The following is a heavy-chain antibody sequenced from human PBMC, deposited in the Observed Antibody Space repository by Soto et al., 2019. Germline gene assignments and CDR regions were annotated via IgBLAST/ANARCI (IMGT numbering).Heavy chain of an antibody. V-gene: IGHV4-59*01. J-gene: IGHJ4*02. D-gene: IGHD5-12*01. Sequence: SETLSLTCTLSVGSISGYYWSLIRQPPGKGLEWIGYVYYSGSTKYNPSLESRVTISVDMSNNQFSLMLTSVTAADTAVYYCAKYRRTDAEGYRLEFWGQGTMVTVSS. CDR1: VGSISGYY. CDR2: VYYSGST. CDR3: AKYRRTDAEGYRLEF.